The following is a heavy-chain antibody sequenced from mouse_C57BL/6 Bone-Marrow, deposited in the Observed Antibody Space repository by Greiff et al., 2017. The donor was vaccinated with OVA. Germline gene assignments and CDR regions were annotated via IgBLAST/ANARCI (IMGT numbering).Heavy chain of an antibody. CDR2: IDPETGGT. V-gene: IGHV1-15*01. Sequence: VQLQQSGAELVRPGASVTLSCKASGYTFTDYEMHWVKPTPVHGLEWIGAIDPETGGTAYNQKFKGKAILTADKSSSTAYMELRSLTSEDSAVYYCSIYDGYYYWYFDVWGTGTTVTVSS. D-gene: IGHD2-3*01. CDR1: GYTFTDYE. J-gene: IGHJ1*03. CDR3: SIYDGYYYWYFDV.